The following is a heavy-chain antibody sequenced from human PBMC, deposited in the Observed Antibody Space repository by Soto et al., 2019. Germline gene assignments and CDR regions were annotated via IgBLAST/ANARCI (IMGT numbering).Heavy chain of an antibody. V-gene: IGHV3-73*01. CDR2: IRSKANSYAT. D-gene: IGHD4-4*01. CDR1: GFTFSGSA. J-gene: IGHJ5*02. CDR3: IRPKGSSNYDSVWFDP. Sequence: EVQLVESGGGLVQPGGSLKLSCAASGFTFSGSAMHWVRQASGKGLEWVGRIRSKANSYATAYAASVKGRFTISRDDSKNTAYLQMNSLKTEDTAVYYCIRPKGSSNYDSVWFDPWGQGILVTVSS.